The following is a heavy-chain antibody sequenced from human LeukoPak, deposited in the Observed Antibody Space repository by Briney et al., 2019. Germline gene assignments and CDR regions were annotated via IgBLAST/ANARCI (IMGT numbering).Heavy chain of an antibody. CDR3: ARGHNYDRGGYYFFDY. CDR1: GGSISGSDYY. CDR2: IYYSGRT. Sequence: PSETLSLTCTVSGGSISGSDYYWGWIRQPPGKGLEWIGSIYYSGRTFYNPSLKSRVAISVDTSKNQFSLNLISVGPEDTAVYYCARGHNYDRGGYYFFDYWGQGTLVTVSS. J-gene: IGHJ4*02. V-gene: IGHV4-39*07. D-gene: IGHD3-22*01.